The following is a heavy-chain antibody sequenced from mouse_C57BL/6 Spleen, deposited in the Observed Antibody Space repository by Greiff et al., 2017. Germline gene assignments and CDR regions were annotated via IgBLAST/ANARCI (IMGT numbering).Heavy chain of an antibody. Sequence: QVQLQQSGAELVKPGASVKLSCKASGYTFTSYWMHWVKQRPGQGLEWIGNIYPSDSETHYNQKFKDKATLTVDKSSSTAYMQLNSLTSEDSAVYYCARVYDDYPYWYFDVWGTGTTVTVSS. CDR2: IYPSDSET. CDR1: GYTFTSYW. J-gene: IGHJ1*03. D-gene: IGHD2-13*01. CDR3: ARVYDDYPYWYFDV. V-gene: IGHV1-61*01.